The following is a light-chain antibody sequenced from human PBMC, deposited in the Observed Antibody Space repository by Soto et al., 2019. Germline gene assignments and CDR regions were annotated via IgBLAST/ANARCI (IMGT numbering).Light chain of an antibody. CDR2: DVS. V-gene: IGLV2-14*01. CDR3: TSYTSSSTLYV. J-gene: IGLJ1*01. CDR1: SSDVGRFNY. Sequence: QSVLTQPASVSGSPGQSITISCTGTSSDVGRFNYVSWYQQHPGKAPKLIIYDVSNRPSGISNHFSGSKSGNTASLTISGLQAVDEADYYCTSYTSSSTLYVFGTGTKVTVL.